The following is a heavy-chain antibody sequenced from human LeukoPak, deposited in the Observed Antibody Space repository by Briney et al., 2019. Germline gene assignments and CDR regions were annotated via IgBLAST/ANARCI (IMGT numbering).Heavy chain of an antibody. CDR3: AGDRGPYISGIILAY. V-gene: IGHV3-33*01. CDR1: GFIFNSYG. CDR2: TWYDGNKR. Sequence: GGSLRLSCAASGFIFNSYGMHWVRQAPGKGLEWVAVTWYDGNKRYHAESVKGRFTISRGNSKNTLYLQMNSLRVEDTAVYYCAGDRGPYISGIILAYWGQGTQLTV. J-gene: IGHJ4*02. D-gene: IGHD3-10*01.